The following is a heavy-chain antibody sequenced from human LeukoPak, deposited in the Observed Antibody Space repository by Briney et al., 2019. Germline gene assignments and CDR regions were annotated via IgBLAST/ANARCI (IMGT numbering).Heavy chain of an antibody. Sequence: ASVKVSCKASGGTFSSYAISWVRQAPGQGLEWMGGIIPIFGTANYAQKFQGRVTITTDESTSTAYMELSSLRSEGTAVYYCASGQGGDYVIYYWGQGTLVIVSS. J-gene: IGHJ4*02. CDR1: GGTFSSYA. CDR3: ASGQGGDYVIYY. D-gene: IGHD4-17*01. V-gene: IGHV1-69*05. CDR2: IIPIFGTA.